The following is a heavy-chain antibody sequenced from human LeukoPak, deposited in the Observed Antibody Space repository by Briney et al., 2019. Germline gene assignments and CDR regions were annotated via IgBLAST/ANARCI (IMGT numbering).Heavy chain of an antibody. Sequence: PGRSLRLSCAASGLTVSSNYMSSARQAPGKGMEWVSVIYSGGSTYYPASVKGRFTISRDNSKNTLYLQMNSLRAEDTAVYYCARVGIAVAGSYWYFDLWGRGTLVTVSS. J-gene: IGHJ2*01. CDR2: IYSGGST. D-gene: IGHD6-19*01. V-gene: IGHV3-53*01. CDR3: ARVGIAVAGSYWYFDL. CDR1: GLTVSSNY.